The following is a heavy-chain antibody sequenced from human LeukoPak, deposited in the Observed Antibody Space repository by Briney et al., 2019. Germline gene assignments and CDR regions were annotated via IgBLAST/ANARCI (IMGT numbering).Heavy chain of an antibody. CDR2: IKQDGSEK. CDR1: GSTFSSYW. D-gene: IGHD6-19*01. CDR3: AREGYSSGCFDY. V-gene: IGHV3-7*01. Sequence: GGSLRLSCAASGSTFSSYWMSWVRQAPGKGLEWVANIKQDGSEKYYVDSVKGRFTISRDNAKNSLYLQMNSLRAEDTAVYYCAREGYSSGCFDYWGQGTLVTVSS. J-gene: IGHJ4*02.